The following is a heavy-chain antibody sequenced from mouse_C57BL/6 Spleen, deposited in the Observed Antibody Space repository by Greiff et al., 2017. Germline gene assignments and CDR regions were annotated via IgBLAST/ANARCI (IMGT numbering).Heavy chain of an antibody. V-gene: IGHV1-26*01. Sequence: EVQLQQSGPELVKPGASVKISCKASGYTFTDYDMNWVKQSHGKSLEWIGDINPNNGGTSYNQKFKGKATLTVDKSSSTAFMELRSRTSSDSAVNYCASPGSSLYWYFDVWGTGTTVTVSS. D-gene: IGHD1-1*01. J-gene: IGHJ1*03. CDR3: ASPGSSLYWYFDV. CDR1: GYTFTDYD. CDR2: INPNNGGT.